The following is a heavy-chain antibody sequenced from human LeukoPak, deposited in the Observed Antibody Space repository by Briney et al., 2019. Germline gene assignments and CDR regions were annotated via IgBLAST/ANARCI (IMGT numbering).Heavy chain of an antibody. J-gene: IGHJ3*02. V-gene: IGHV1-69*13. CDR1: GGTFSSYA. D-gene: IGHD2-2*01. CDR3: ARPSDIVVVPAAVDAFDI. Sequence: SVKVSCKASGGTFSSYAISWVRQAPGQGPEWMGGIIPIFGTANYAQKFQGRVTITADESTSTAYMELSSLRSEDTAVYYCARPSDIVVVPAAVDAFDIWGQGTMVTVSS. CDR2: IIPIFGTA.